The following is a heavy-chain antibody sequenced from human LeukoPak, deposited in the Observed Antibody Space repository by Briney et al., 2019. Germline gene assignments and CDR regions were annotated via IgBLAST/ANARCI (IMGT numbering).Heavy chain of an antibody. CDR1: GFSFSSYA. V-gene: IGHV3-23*01. D-gene: IGHD1-14*01. CDR2: ISGSGTNT. J-gene: IGHJ3*02. CDR3: AKDREGRSRGGTGAFDI. Sequence: GGSLRLSCAASGFSFSSYAMSWVRQAPGKGLEWVSAISGSGTNTYYADSVRGRFTISRDNSKNTVYLQMINLRAEDAAVYYGAKDREGRSRGGTGAFDIWGQGTMVTVSS.